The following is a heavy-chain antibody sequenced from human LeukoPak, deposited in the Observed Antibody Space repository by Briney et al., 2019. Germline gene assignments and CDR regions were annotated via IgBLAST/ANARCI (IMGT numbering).Heavy chain of an antibody. CDR2: VYYSGST. Sequence: SETLSLTCTVSGGSISSYYWSWIRQPPGKGLEWIGYVYYSGSTNYNPSLKSRVTISVDTSKNQFSLKLSSVTAADTAVYYCARGTAMVTPGGWFDPWGQGTLVTVSS. J-gene: IGHJ5*02. V-gene: IGHV4-59*01. CDR3: ARGTAMVTPGGWFDP. CDR1: GGSISSYY. D-gene: IGHD5-18*01.